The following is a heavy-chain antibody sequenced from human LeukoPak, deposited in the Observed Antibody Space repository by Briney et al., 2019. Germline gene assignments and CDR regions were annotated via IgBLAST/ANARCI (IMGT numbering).Heavy chain of an antibody. CDR2: ITPNADRT. V-gene: IGHV3-23*01. D-gene: IGHD3-22*01. CDR1: GFTFGSYG. CDR3: AIMHGYYDGSGYWVQ. Sequence: GGSLRLSCAASGFTFGSYGMSWVRQPPGKGLEWVSFITPNADRTSYADSVEGRFTISRDNPRNTLYMQMNSLRDEDTAIYYCAIMHGYYDGSGYWVQWGQGTLVTVSS. J-gene: IGHJ1*01.